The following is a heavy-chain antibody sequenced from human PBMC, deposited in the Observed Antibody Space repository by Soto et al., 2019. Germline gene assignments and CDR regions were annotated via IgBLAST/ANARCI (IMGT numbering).Heavy chain of an antibody. CDR2: IYWDDDK. J-gene: IGHJ5*02. CDR3: AHRPPIWSGELLPNWFDP. V-gene: IGHV2-5*02. Sequence: QITLKESGPTLVKPTQTLTLTCTFSGFSLSTSGVGVGWIRQPPGKALEWLALIYWDDDKRYSPSLKSGLTLTKDTSKNQVVLTMTNRDPVDTATYYCAHRPPIWSGELLPNWFDPWGQGTLVTVSS. CDR1: GFSLSTSGVG. D-gene: IGHD3-10*01.